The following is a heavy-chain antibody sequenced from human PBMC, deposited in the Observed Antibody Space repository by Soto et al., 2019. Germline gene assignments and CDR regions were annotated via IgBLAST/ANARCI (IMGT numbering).Heavy chain of an antibody. Sequence: GGSLRLACAASGFTFSDYYMSWIRQAPGKGLEWVSYITSSAGAIYYADSVRGRFTISRDNAKNSLYLQMNSLRAEDRAVYYCARDLVVGIAIGDLGQGNLVTVS. CDR2: ITSSAGAI. V-gene: IGHV3-11*01. J-gene: IGHJ4*02. D-gene: IGHD2-21*01. CDR3: ARDLVVGIAIGD. CDR1: GFTFSDYY.